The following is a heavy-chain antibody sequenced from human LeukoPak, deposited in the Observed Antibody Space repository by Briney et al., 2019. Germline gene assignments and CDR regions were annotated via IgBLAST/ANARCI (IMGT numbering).Heavy chain of an antibody. V-gene: IGHV3-15*01. CDR3: TTPSTYYSNYYYYGMDV. CDR1: GFTFSNAW. D-gene: IGHD4-11*01. CDR2: IKSKTDGGTT. Sequence: GGSLRLSCAASGFTFSNAWMNWVRQAPGKGLEWVGRIKSKTDGGTTDYAAPVKGRFTISRDDSKNTLYLQMNSLKTEDTAVYYCTTPSTYYSNYYYYGMDVWGQGTTVTVSS. J-gene: IGHJ6*02.